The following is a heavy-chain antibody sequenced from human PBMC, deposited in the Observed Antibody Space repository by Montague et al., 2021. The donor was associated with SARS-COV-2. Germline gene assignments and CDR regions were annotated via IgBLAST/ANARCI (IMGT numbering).Heavy chain of an antibody. CDR2: ISGGGGTK. J-gene: IGHJ4*02. Sequence: SLRLSCAASRFTFSAYPMSWVRQAPGKGLEWVATISGGGGTKYYADSVKGRFTISRDNSKNTVYLHMNSLRAEDTAVYCCAKDLSTGYYDTSGSVFDNWGQGTLVTVSS. D-gene: IGHD3-22*01. CDR1: RFTFSAYP. CDR3: AKDLSTGYYDTSGSVFDN. V-gene: IGHV3-23*01.